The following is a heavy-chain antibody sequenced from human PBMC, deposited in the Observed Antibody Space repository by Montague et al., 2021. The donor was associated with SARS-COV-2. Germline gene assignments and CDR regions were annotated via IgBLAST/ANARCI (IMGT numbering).Heavy chain of an antibody. V-gene: IGHV3-9*01. CDR1: GFTFGDYA. CDR3: AKDFDYYDSSGYFDY. J-gene: IGHJ4*02. D-gene: IGHD3-22*01. Sequence: LRLSCAASGFTFGDYAMHWVRQAPGKGPEWVSGITWDSGTIDYADSVKGRFTISRDSAKNSLYLQMNSLRVEDTALYYCAKDFDYYDSSGYFDYWGQGTLVTVSS. CDR2: ITWDSGTI.